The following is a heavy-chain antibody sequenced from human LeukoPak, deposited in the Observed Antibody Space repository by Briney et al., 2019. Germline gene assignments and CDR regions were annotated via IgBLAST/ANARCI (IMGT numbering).Heavy chain of an antibody. V-gene: IGHV3-30*18. Sequence: GGSLRLSCAASGFTFSSYGMHWVRQAPGKGLEWVAVISYDGSNKYYADSVKGRFTISRDNSKNTLYLQMNSLRAEDTAVYYCAKATGGHIAVVPAAFYYWGQGTLVTVSS. CDR3: AKATGGHIAVVPAAFYY. CDR1: GFTFSSYG. CDR2: ISYDGSNK. J-gene: IGHJ4*02. D-gene: IGHD2-2*01.